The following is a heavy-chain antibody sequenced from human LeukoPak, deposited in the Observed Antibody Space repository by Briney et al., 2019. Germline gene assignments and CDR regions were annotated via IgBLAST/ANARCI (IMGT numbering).Heavy chain of an antibody. J-gene: IGHJ4*02. CDR2: ISDSGST. D-gene: IGHD3-10*01. CDR3: AAWRATDLVR. CDR1: GVSISRYY. V-gene: IGHV4-59*08. Sequence: SETLSLTCSVSGVSISRYYWSWIRQPPGKGLEWIGFISDSGSTNYNPSLKSRVTISVDTSKNQFSLKLSSVTAADTAVYYCAAWRATDLVRWGQGTLVTVSS.